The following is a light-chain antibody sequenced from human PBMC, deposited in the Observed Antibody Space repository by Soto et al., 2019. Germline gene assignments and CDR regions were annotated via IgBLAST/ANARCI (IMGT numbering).Light chain of an antibody. CDR3: SSYTSSSTLVV. V-gene: IGLV2-14*01. CDR2: EVS. J-gene: IGLJ2*01. Sequence: QSALTQPASVSGSPGQSITISCTGTSSDVGGYNYVSWYQHHPGKAPKLMTYEVSHRPSGVSNRFSGSKSGNTASLTISGLQAEDEADYYCSSYTSSSTLVVFGGGTKLTVL. CDR1: SSDVGGYNY.